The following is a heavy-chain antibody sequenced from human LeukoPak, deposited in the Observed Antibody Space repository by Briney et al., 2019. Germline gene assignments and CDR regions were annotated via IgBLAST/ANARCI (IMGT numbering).Heavy chain of an antibody. CDR1: GGSISSYY. V-gene: IGHV4-4*07. Sequence: SETLSLTCTVSGGSISSYYWSWIGQPAGKGLEWIGRIYTSGSTNYNPSLKSRVTISVDTSKNQFSLKLSSVTAADTAVYYCASSHGGFLATATFDYWGQGTLVTVSS. CDR2: IYTSGST. J-gene: IGHJ4*02. CDR3: ASSHGGFLATATFDY. D-gene: IGHD3-3*01.